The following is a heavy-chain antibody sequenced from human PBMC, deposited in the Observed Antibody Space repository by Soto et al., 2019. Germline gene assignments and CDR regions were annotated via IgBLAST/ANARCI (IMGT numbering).Heavy chain of an antibody. CDR3: AKDTEDCYKPNAFDI. Sequence: GGSLRLSCAASAFTFSSYAMSWFRQAPGKGLEWVSAISGSGGSTYYADSVTGRFTISRDNSKNTLYLQMNSLRAEDTAVYYCAKDTEDCYKPNAFDIWGQGTMVTV. D-gene: IGHD2-21*01. CDR2: ISGSGGST. CDR1: AFTFSSYA. J-gene: IGHJ3*02. V-gene: IGHV3-23*01.